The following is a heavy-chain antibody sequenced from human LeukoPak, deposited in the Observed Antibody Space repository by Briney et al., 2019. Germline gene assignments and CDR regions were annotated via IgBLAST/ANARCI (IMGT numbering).Heavy chain of an antibody. J-gene: IGHJ3*02. D-gene: IGHD4-17*01. V-gene: IGHV3-23*01. CDR1: GFSFSRYS. Sequence: GGSLRLSCTASGFSFSRYSMNWVRQAPGKGLEWVSAISGSGGSTQYADSVQGRFAISRDNSKNTLYLQMNSLRVEDTAVYFCARDPNGDYIGTFDMWGRGTMVSVSS. CDR3: ARDPNGDYIGTFDM. CDR2: ISGSGGST.